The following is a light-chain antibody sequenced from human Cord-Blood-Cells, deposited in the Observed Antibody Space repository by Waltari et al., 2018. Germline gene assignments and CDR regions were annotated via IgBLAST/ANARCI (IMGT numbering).Light chain of an antibody. CDR1: SSDVGSYNL. CDR2: EGS. CDR3: CSYAGSSTLV. J-gene: IGLJ2*01. V-gene: IGLV2-23*01. Sequence: QSALTQPASVSGSPGQSITISCTGTSSDVGSYNLFSWYQQHPGKAPKLMIDEGSKRPSGVSNRFSGSKSGNTASLTISGLQAEDEADYYCCSYAGSSTLVFGGGTKLTVL.